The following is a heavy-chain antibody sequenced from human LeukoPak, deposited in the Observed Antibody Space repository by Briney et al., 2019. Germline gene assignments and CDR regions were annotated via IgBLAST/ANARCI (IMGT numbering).Heavy chain of an antibody. J-gene: IGHJ4*02. V-gene: IGHV3-23*01. CDR3: AMTPQGSRNYFYFDS. CDR1: GFTLCSHA. D-gene: IGHD1-7*01. Sequence: PWGALRLFRSAPGFTLCSHALSLGRPAPGEGGGWGSAHSGSGSSPYYADSVKGRFTISRDNPKNTLYLQMNSLRAEDTAVYYCAMTPQGSRNYFYFDSWGQGTLVTVS. CDR2: HSGSGSSP.